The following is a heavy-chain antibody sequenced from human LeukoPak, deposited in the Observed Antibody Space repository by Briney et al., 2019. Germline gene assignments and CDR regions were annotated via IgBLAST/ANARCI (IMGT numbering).Heavy chain of an antibody. J-gene: IGHJ6*03. D-gene: IGHD2-2*01. CDR1: GYSISSGYY. CDR3: ARQQYQLLYNYYYMDV. Sequence: PSETLSLTCAVSGYSISSGYYWGWIRQPPGKGLEWIGSIHHSGSTYYNPSLKSRVTISVDTSKNQFSLKLSSVTAADTAVYYCARQQYQLLYNYYYMDVWGKGTTVTVSS. V-gene: IGHV4-38-2*01. CDR2: IHHSGST.